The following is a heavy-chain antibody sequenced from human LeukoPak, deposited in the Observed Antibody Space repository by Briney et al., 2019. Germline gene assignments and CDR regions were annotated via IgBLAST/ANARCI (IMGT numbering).Heavy chain of an antibody. Sequence: GGSLRLSCVASGFTFSDYDMNWVRQAPGKGLEWVSGISGSDGSTYYADSVKGRFTISRDNSKNTLYLQMDSLRAEDTALHYCAKKPPALVAIPYFDYWGQGSLVTVSS. CDR1: GFTFSDYD. CDR2: ISGSDGST. J-gene: IGHJ4*02. CDR3: AKKPPALVAIPYFDY. V-gene: IGHV3-23*01. D-gene: IGHD2-21*01.